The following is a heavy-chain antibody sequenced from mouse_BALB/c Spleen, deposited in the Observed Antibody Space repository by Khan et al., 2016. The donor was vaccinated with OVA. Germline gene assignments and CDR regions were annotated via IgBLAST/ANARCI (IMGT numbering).Heavy chain of an antibody. CDR2: IYPGTNNT. Sequence: QVQLKQSGAELVRPGASVKLSCKTSGYIFTSYWIHWVKQRSGQGLEWIARIYPGTNNTYYNENLKDRATLTADKSSSTAYMQLSSLKSEDFAVYFCTREEALYYFDYWGQGTTLTVSS. V-gene: IGHV1-76*01. CDR1: GYIFTSYW. D-gene: IGHD3-2*02. CDR3: TREEALYYFDY. J-gene: IGHJ2*01.